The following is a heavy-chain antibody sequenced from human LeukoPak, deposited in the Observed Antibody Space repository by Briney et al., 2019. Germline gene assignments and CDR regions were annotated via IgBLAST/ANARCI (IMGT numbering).Heavy chain of an antibody. CDR2: ISSSGSNT. D-gene: IGHD3-10*01. CDR1: GFTLSSFE. V-gene: IGHV3-48*03. J-gene: IGHJ4*02. Sequence: GGSPRLSCAASGFTLSSFEMNWVRQAPGKGLDWISHISSSGSNTHYGDSVKGRFTISRDNAKNSLYLQMNSLRAEDTAVYYCARDISYYDYWGQGTLVTVSS. CDR3: ARDISYYDY.